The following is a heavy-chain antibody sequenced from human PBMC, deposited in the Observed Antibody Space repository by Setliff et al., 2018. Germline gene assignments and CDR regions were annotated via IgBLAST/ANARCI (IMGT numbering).Heavy chain of an antibody. CDR3: ARDDGSSSFFDY. Sequence: ASVKVSCKASGYTFTSYDINWVRQATGQGLEWMGWMNPNSGNTGYAQKFQGRVTMTRNTSISTAYMELSSLRSDDTAVYYCARDDGSSSFFDYWGQGTLVTVSS. CDR2: MNPNSGNT. CDR1: GYTFTSYD. D-gene: IGHD6-6*01. J-gene: IGHJ4*02. V-gene: IGHV1-8*02.